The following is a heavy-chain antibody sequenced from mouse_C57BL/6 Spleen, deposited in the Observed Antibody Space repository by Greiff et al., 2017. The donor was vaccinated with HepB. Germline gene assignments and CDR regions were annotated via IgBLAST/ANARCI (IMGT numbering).Heavy chain of an antibody. CDR2: INPSSGYT. V-gene: IGHV1-7*01. Sequence: QVQLKESGAELAKPGASVKLSCKASGYTFTSYWMHWVKQRPGQGLEWIGYINPSSGYTKYNQKFKDKATLTADKSSSTAYMQLSSLTYEDSAVYYCARAHSTVVAEGGFAYWGQGTLVTVSA. D-gene: IGHD1-1*01. J-gene: IGHJ3*01. CDR1: GYTFTSYW. CDR3: ARAHSTVVAEGGFAY.